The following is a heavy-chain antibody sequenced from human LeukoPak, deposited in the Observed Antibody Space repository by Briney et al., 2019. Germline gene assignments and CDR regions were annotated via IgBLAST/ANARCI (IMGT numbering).Heavy chain of an antibody. CDR1: GFTFSSYW. CDR2: IKQGGSET. V-gene: IGHV3-7*01. Sequence: PGGSLRLSCAASGFTFSSYWMTWVRQAPGKGLEWVANIKQGGSETYYVDSVKGRFTISRDSAKNSLYLQMNSLRAEDTAVYYCARDNIPRYSSGLDYFDYWGQGTLVTVSS. CDR3: ARDNIPRYSSGLDYFDY. D-gene: IGHD6-19*01. J-gene: IGHJ4*02.